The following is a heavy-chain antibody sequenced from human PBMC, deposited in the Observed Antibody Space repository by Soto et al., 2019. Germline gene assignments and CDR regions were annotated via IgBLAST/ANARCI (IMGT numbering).Heavy chain of an antibody. Sequence: ASVKVSCKASGYTFSTYAMHWVRQAPGQSLEWMGWINGGTGQTRYSQRFQDRVTITRDTPASTANMELTSLASEDTAVYYCARGKGMEENYYYYGLDIWGQGTTVTVSS. CDR2: INGGTGQT. CDR3: ARGKGMEENYYYYGLDI. D-gene: IGHD1-1*01. CDR1: GYTFSTYA. V-gene: IGHV1-3*01. J-gene: IGHJ6*02.